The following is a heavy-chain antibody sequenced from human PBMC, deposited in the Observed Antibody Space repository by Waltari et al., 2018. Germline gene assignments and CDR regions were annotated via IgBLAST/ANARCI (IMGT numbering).Heavy chain of an antibody. D-gene: IGHD1-26*01. V-gene: IGHV4-38-2*01. CDR1: GYSISSGYY. J-gene: IGHJ5*02. CDR3: ARVREWELLGAWFDP. CDR2: IYHSGST. Sequence: QVQLQESGPGLVKPSETLSLTCAVSGYSISSGYYWGWIRQPPGKGLEWIGSIYHSGSTYYNPSLKSRVTISVDTSKNQFSLKLSSVTAADTAVYYCARVREWELLGAWFDPWGQGTLVTVSS.